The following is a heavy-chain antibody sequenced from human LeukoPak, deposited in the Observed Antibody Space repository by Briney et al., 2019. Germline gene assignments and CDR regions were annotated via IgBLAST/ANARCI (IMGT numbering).Heavy chain of an antibody. Sequence: GRSLRLSCAASGFIFTSYAMSWVRQAPGKGLEWVAGISGSGGSTYYADSVKGRFTISKDNSDTLYLQMNSLRAEDTAVYYCAKELAAAGTQDYWGQGTLVTVSS. D-gene: IGHD6-13*01. CDR3: AKELAAAGTQDY. V-gene: IGHV3-23*01. CDR1: GFIFTSYA. CDR2: ISGSGGST. J-gene: IGHJ4*02.